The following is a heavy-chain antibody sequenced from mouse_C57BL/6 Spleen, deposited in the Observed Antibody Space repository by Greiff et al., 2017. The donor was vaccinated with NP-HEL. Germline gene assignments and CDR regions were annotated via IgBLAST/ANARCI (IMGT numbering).Heavy chain of an antibody. CDR2: TNPTIGRT. D-gene: IGHD1-1*01. CDR3: ARIKKIVATYYDY. V-gene: IGHV1S81*02. CDR1: GYTFTSYW. J-gene: IGHJ2*01. Sequence: VQLQQSGAELVKAGASGKMSCKASGYTFTSYWMHWVKQRLGQGLEWFAETNPTIGRTYYNEKFKSKGTLTVDKSSSPAYLLLSVTTFEDSAVYYCARIKKIVATYYDYWGQCSTLTVSS.